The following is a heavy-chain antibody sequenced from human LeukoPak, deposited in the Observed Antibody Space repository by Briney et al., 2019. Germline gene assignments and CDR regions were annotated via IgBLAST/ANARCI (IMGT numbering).Heavy chain of an antibody. CDR1: GFTFSNYD. CDR2: IGTTRDT. J-gene: IGHJ5*02. Sequence: GGSLRLSCAASGFTFSNYDMHWVRQATGKGLEWVSGIGTTRDTYYPASVKGRFTISRENAKNSLYLQMNSLRAGDTAVYYCARGDILTDYSFDPWGQGTLVIVSS. CDR3: ARGDILTDYSFDP. V-gene: IGHV3-13*04. D-gene: IGHD3-9*01.